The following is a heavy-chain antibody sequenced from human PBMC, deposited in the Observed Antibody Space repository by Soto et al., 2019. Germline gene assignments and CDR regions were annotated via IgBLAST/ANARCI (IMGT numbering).Heavy chain of an antibody. J-gene: IGHJ5*02. CDR2: IIPIFGTT. V-gene: IGHV1-69*15. CDR3: XXXXXXXXXXXXXLXP. CDR1: GGTFSNYA. Sequence: QVHLVQSGAEVKKPGSSVNVSCKASGGTFSNYAITWVRQAPGQGLEWVGRIIPIFGTTNVAQKFQGRVTITADESTXTAYXELSGXXXXXXXXXXXXXXXXXXXXXXXXLXPWGQGTLVTVSS.